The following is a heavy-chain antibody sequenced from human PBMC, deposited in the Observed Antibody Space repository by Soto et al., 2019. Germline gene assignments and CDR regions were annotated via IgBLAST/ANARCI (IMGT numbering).Heavy chain of an antibody. Sequence: SETLSLTCAVYGGSFSGYYWSWIRQPPGKGLEWIGEINHSGSTNYNPSLKSRVTISVDTSKNQFSLKLSSVTAADTAVYYCARGVVAATTGLYYYYYYYMDVWGKGTTVTVSS. J-gene: IGHJ6*03. D-gene: IGHD2-15*01. CDR1: GGSFSGYY. CDR2: INHSGST. V-gene: IGHV4-34*01. CDR3: ARGVVAATTGLYYYYYYYMDV.